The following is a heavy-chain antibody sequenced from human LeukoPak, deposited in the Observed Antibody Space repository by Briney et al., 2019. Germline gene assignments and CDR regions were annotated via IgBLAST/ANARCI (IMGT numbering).Heavy chain of an antibody. J-gene: IGHJ4*02. CDR3: ARYGRGHRHFDY. Sequence: ASVKVSCKASGGTFSSYAISWVRQAPGQGLEWMGGIIPIFGTANYAQKFQGRVTITADKSTSTAYMELSSLRSEDTAVYYCARYGRGHRHFDYWGQGTLVTVSS. D-gene: IGHD4-17*01. CDR2: IIPIFGTA. CDR1: GGTFSSYA. V-gene: IGHV1-69*06.